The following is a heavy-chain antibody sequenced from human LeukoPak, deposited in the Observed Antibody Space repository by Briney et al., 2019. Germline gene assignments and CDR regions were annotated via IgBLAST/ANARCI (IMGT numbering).Heavy chain of an antibody. Sequence: SETLSLTCTVSGGSISSNGYYWDWIRQPPGKGLEWIGSIYYSGRTYYNPSLTSRVTISVDTSKNQFSLKLSSVTAADTAVYYCARLLRWVYYFDSWGQGTLVTVSS. CDR3: ARLLRWVYYFDS. CDR2: IYYSGRT. J-gene: IGHJ4*02. D-gene: IGHD2-21*01. CDR1: GGSISSNGYY. V-gene: IGHV4-39*01.